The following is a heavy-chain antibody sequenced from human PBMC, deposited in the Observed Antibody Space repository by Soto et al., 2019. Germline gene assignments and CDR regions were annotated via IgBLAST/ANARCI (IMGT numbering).Heavy chain of an antibody. V-gene: IGHV1-18*04. CDR3: ARTAIFGVVIRPNPLNYFDY. J-gene: IGHJ4*02. CDR2: ISAYNGNT. Sequence: GASVKVSCKASGYTFTSYGISWVRQAPGQGLEWMGWISAYNGNTNYAQKLQGRVTMTTDPSTSTAYMERRSLRSDDTAVYYCARTAIFGVVIRPNPLNYFDYRGQGTLVTVSS. D-gene: IGHD3-3*01. CDR1: GYTFTSYG.